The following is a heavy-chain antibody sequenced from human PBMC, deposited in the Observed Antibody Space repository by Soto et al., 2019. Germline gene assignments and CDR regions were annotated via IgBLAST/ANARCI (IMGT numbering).Heavy chain of an antibody. V-gene: IGHV4-59*08. CDR3: ARHPGYYDILTGYTTYYFDY. CDR2: IYYRGNT. CDR1: AGSISNYY. J-gene: IGHJ4*02. Sequence: SETLSLTCTISAGSISNYYWSWFRQPPGKGLEWIGYIYYRGNTDYNPSLKSRVTISLDTPKNQFSLKLSSVTAADTAVYYCARHPGYYDILTGYTTYYFDYWGQGILVTVS. D-gene: IGHD3-9*01.